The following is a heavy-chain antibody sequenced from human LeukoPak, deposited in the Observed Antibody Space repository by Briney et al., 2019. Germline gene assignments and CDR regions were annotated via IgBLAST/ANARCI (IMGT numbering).Heavy chain of an antibody. CDR1: GFTFGNSW. D-gene: IGHD1-14*01. J-gene: IGHJ3*01. Sequence: GGSLRLSCAASGFTFGNSWVHWVRQAPGKGLVWVSLINADGSTTAYADSVKGRFTISRDNARNTVSLQMNSLTIEDTAVYYCVVVVEPPDSDGFDVWGQGTMITVTS. CDR3: VVVVEPPDSDGFDV. CDR2: INADGSTT. V-gene: IGHV3-74*01.